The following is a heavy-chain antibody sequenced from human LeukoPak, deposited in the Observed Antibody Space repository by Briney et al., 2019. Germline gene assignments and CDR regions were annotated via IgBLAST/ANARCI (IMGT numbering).Heavy chain of an antibody. Sequence: PSETLSLTCTVSGGSISSYYWSWIRQPPGKGLEWIGYSYYSGSTNYNPSLKSRVTISVDTSKNQFSLKLSSVTAADTAVYYCARARGGYYDFWSGWPHDAFDIWGQGTMVTVSS. CDR2: SYYSGST. V-gene: IGHV4-59*01. CDR1: GGSISSYY. CDR3: ARARGGYYDFWSGWPHDAFDI. J-gene: IGHJ3*02. D-gene: IGHD3-3*01.